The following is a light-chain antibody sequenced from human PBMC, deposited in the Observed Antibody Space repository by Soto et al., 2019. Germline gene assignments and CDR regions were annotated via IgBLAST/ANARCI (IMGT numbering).Light chain of an antibody. CDR1: QGISTY. CDR2: AAS. Sequence: DIQLTQSPSFLSASVGDRVTITCRASQGISTYLAWYQQKPGKAPKLLIYAASTLQSGVPLRFSGSASGTEFTLTISSLQPEDFAIYYCQQLKTYPITFGQGTRLEIK. J-gene: IGKJ5*01. CDR3: QQLKTYPIT. V-gene: IGKV1-9*01.